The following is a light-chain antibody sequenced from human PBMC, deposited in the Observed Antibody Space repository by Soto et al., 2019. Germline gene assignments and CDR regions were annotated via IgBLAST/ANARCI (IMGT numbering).Light chain of an antibody. Sequence: DIQMTQSPSSLSASVGDRVTITCRASQGISNFLAWYQQKPGKVPKLLISAASTLQSGVPSLFSGSGSGTDFTLTITSPQSEDFTTYYCQKYSSVITFGQGTRLEIK. V-gene: IGKV1-27*01. CDR2: AAS. J-gene: IGKJ5*01. CDR1: QGISNF. CDR3: QKYSSVIT.